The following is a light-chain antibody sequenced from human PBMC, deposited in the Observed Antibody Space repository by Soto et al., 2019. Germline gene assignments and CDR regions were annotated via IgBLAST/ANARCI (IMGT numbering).Light chain of an antibody. CDR3: QSYDSSLSGSVV. CDR1: SSNIGAGYD. CDR2: GNS. Sequence: QSVLTQPPSVSGAPGQRVTISRTGSSSNIGAGYDVHWYQQLPGTAPKLLIYGNSNRPSGVPDRFSGSKSGTSASLAITGLQAEDEADYYCQSYDSSLSGSVVFGGGTKRTVL. J-gene: IGLJ3*02. V-gene: IGLV1-40*01.